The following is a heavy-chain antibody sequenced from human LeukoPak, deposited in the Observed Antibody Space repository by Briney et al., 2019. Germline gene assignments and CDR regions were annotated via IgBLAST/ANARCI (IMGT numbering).Heavy chain of an antibody. CDR2: IYYSVST. D-gene: IGHD2-2*01. CDR3: ARHDIAVVPVVMSTWFDP. CDR1: GASIRSSNHY. Sequence: PSETLSLTCTVSGASIRSSNHYWGWIRQPPGRGLEWIGSIYYSVSTYYNPSLKSRVTISVDTSKNQFSLKLSSVTASDTAVYYCARHDIAVVPVVMSTWFDPWGQGTRVTVSA. J-gene: IGHJ5*02. V-gene: IGHV4-39*01.